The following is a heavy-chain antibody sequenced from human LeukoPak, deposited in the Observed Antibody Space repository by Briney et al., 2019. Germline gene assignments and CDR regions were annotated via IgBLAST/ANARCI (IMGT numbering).Heavy chain of an antibody. V-gene: IGHV4-34*01. J-gene: IGHJ4*02. CDR2: INHSGST. CDR1: GGSFSGYY. D-gene: IGHD4-17*01. CDR3: ARGPPQPDYGDYGNSQGFDY. Sequence: SETLSLTCAVYGGSFSGYYWSWIRQPPGKGLEWIGEINHSGSTNHNPSLKSRVTISVDTSKNQFSLKLSSVTAADTAVYYCARGPPQPDYGDYGNSQGFDYWGQGTLVTVSS.